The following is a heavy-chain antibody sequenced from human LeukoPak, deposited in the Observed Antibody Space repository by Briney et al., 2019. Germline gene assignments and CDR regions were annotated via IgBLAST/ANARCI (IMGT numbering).Heavy chain of an antibody. J-gene: IGHJ4*02. V-gene: IGHV1-46*04. CDR3: ARIAAPTGFDY. D-gene: IGHD6-13*01. CDR1: GYTFTSYY. CDR2: INPSGGST. Sequence: GASVKVSCKASGYTFTSYYMHWVRQAPGQGLEWMGIINPSGGSTSYAQKLQGRITMTRDMSTSTVYMELSSLRSEDTAVYYCARIAAPTGFDYWGQGTLVTVSS.